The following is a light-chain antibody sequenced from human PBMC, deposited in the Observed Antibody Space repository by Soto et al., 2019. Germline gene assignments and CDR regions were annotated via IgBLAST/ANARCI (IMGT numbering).Light chain of an antibody. CDR1: QFISTN. CDR2: YAS. CDR3: QQIGSYPFA. Sequence: EIVMTQSPATLSVSPGERVALSCRASQFISTNLAWHQQRPGQATRLLIYYASTRATGIPARFSGSGSGTEFSLTISSLPSEDFAVYYCQQIGSYPFAFGPGTKVDI. J-gene: IGKJ3*01. V-gene: IGKV3-15*01.